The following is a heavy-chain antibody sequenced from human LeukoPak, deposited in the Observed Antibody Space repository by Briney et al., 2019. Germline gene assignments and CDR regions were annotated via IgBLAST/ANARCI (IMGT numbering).Heavy chain of an antibody. CDR2: ISGDGDST. CDR3: AKVDRLLRFDY. V-gene: IGHV3-43*02. Sequence: SGGSLRLSCAASGFTFDDYAMHWVRQAPGKGPEWVSLISGDGDSTYYADSVRGRFTISRDNSKNSLYLQMNSLRTEDTALYYCAKVDRLLRFDYWGQGTLVTVSS. J-gene: IGHJ4*02. D-gene: IGHD2-21*01. CDR1: GFTFDDYA.